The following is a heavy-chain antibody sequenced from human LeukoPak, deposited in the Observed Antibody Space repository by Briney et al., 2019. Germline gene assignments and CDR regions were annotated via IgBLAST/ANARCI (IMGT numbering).Heavy chain of an antibody. CDR1: GFTFSSYG. D-gene: IGHD2-2*01. Sequence: PGRSLRLSCAASGFTFSSYGMHWVRQAPGKGLEWVAVISYDGSNKYYADSVKGRFTISRDNSKNTLYLQMNSLRAEDTAVYYCARGEDIVVVPAAMDTYYFDYWGQGTLVTVSS. CDR3: ARGEDIVVVPAAMDTYYFDY. V-gene: IGHV3-30*03. J-gene: IGHJ4*02. CDR2: ISYDGSNK.